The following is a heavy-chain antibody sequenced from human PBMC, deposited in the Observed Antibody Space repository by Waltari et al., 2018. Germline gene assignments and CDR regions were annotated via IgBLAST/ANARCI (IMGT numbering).Heavy chain of an antibody. D-gene: IGHD3-10*01. J-gene: IGHJ5*02. V-gene: IGHV1-2*06. CDR2: TNPSGGGT. CDR3: ARVGDRDRKNWFDP. Sequence: QVQLVQSGAEVKKPGASVKVSCKASGYTFSDYYMHWVRQAPGQGLEWMGRTNPSGGGTIYAQKFQGRVTMTRDTSISTAYMELSSLRSDDTAVYYCARVGDRDRKNWFDPWGQGTLVTVSS. CDR1: GYTFSDYY.